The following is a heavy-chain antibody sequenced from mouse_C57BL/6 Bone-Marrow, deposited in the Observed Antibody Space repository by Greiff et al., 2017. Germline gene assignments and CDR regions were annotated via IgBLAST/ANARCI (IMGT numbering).Heavy chain of an antibody. J-gene: IGHJ3*01. D-gene: IGHD1-1*01. CDR3: ARGRYYYGSSKAWFAY. CDR1: GYTFTDYA. V-gene: IGHV1-67*01. CDR2: ISTYYGDA. Sequence: VKLMESGPELVRPGVSVKISCKGSGYTFTDYAMHWVKQSHAKSLEWIGVISTYYGDASYNQKFKDKATMTVDKSSSTAYMELARLTSEDSAVYYCARGRYYYGSSKAWFAYWGQGTLVTVSA.